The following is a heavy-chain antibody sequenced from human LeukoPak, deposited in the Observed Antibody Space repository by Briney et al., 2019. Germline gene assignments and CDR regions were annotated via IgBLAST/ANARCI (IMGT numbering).Heavy chain of an antibody. V-gene: IGHV3-21*01. D-gene: IGHD3-10*01. Sequence: GGSLRLSCAASGFTFSSYSMNWVRQAPGKGLEWVSSISSSSSDIYYADSVKGRFTISRDNAKNSLYLQMNSLRAEDTAVYYCARDLVSTMVRGVLFDYWGQGTLVTVSS. CDR1: GFTFSSYS. CDR2: ISSSSSDI. J-gene: IGHJ4*02. CDR3: ARDLVSTMVRGVLFDY.